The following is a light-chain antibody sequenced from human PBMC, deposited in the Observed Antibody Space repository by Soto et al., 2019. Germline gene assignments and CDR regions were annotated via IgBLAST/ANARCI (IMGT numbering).Light chain of an antibody. J-gene: IGKJ1*01. V-gene: IGKV4-1*01. CDR2: WAS. Sequence: DIVMTQSPDSLAVSLGARATINCKASQSVLYGSNNKNYLAWYQQKPGQPPMVLIYWASTRESGVPDRFSGGGSGTDFTLTITSLQAEDVATYYWQQYIDIVQTFGQGTKVDIK. CDR1: QSVLYGSNNKNY. CDR3: QQYIDIVQT.